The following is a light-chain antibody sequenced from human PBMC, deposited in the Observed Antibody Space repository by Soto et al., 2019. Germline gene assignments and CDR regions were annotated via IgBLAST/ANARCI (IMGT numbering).Light chain of an antibody. CDR2: AAT. J-gene: IGKJ4*01. Sequence: DIQMTQSPSSLSASVGDRVTITCRASQPISSFLNWYQQKAGNAPKLLIYAATRLKSGVPPRFSRSGSGTDFTHTISSLQPEDFATYLRQQSYKPALTFGGGTKVELK. CDR3: QQSYKPALT. V-gene: IGKV1-39*01. CDR1: QPISSF.